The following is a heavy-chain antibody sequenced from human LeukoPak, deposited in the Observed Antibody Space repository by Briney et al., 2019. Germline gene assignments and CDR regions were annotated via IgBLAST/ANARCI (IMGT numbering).Heavy chain of an antibody. V-gene: IGHV3-48*03. CDR1: GFTFSSYE. J-gene: IGHJ3*02. Sequence: GGSLRLSCAASGFTFSSYEVNWVRQAPGKGLEWVSYINSGSSAKYYAASVKGRFIISRDDAKNSLYLQMNSLRAEDTAVYYCARWSRFLEWLSPDGFDIWGQGTMVTVSS. CDR3: ARWSRFLEWLSPDGFDI. D-gene: IGHD3-3*01. CDR2: INSGSSAK.